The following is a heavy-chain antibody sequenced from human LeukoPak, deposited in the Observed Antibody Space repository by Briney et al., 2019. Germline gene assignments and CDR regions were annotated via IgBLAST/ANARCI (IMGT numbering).Heavy chain of an antibody. D-gene: IGHD3-10*01. CDR1: GFTFSNYA. Sequence: GGSLRLSCVGSGFTFSNYAIHWARQAPGKGLEWVAVFSYDGSHINYADSVKGRYTISRDNSKKTVYLQMNSLRAEDTAAYYCARDGPYYYASGNYFFIYYFDSWGQGTLVTVSS. V-gene: IGHV3-30*04. CDR2: FSYDGSHI. CDR3: ARDGPYYYASGNYFFIYYFDS. J-gene: IGHJ4*02.